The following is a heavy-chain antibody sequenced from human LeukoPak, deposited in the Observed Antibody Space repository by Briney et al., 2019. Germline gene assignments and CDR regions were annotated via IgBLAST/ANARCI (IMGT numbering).Heavy chain of an antibody. J-gene: IGHJ4*02. CDR3: ATETGWLFDY. V-gene: IGHV3-11*04. CDR1: GFTFSDRY. D-gene: IGHD5-12*01. Sequence: GGSLRLSCGAAGFTFSDRYMSWSRQAPGKGMEWVAYISPNGNTIHYADSVKGRFTISRDNAKNSLFLQVNSLRAEDTAMYYCATETGWLFDYWGQGTLVTVSS. CDR2: ISPNGNTI.